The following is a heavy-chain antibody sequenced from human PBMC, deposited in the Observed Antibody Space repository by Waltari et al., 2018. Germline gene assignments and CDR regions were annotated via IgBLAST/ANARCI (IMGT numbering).Heavy chain of an antibody. CDR1: GGSISRYY. V-gene: IGHV4-59*01. CDR2: IYYSGST. J-gene: IGHJ4*02. CDR3: ARGETGDKWGY. Sequence: QVQLQESGAGLVKPSETLSLTCTVSGGSISRYYWSWIRQPPGKGLEWIGYIYYSGSTNYNPSLKSRVTISVDTSKNQFSLKLSSVTAADTAVYYCARGETGDKWGYWGQGTLVTVSS. D-gene: IGHD7-27*01.